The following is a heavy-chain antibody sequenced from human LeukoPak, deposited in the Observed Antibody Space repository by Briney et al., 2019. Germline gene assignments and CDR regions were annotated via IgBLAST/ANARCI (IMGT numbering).Heavy chain of an antibody. V-gene: IGHV3-74*01. CDR1: GFTFSSYW. Sequence: GSLRLSCAASGFTFSSYWMHWVRQAPGKGLVWGSRINSDGSSTSYADSVKGRFTISRDNAKSTLYLQMNSLRAEDTAVYYCAREFRYCSSTSCSTYYYYYYMDVWGKGTTVTVSS. J-gene: IGHJ6*03. D-gene: IGHD2-2*01. CDR3: AREFRYCSSTSCSTYYYYYYMDV. CDR2: INSDGSST.